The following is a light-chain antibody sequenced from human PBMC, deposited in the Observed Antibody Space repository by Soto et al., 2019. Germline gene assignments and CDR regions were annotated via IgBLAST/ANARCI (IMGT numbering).Light chain of an antibody. CDR3: QQLNSYPRT. CDR2: GAS. CDR1: QSISAW. J-gene: IGKJ1*01. Sequence: DIQMTQSPSTLSASVGDRVTITCRASQSISAWLAWYQQKPGKAPNLLIYGASSLQSGVPSRFSGSGSGTEFTLTISSLQPEDFATYYCQQLNSYPRTFGQGTKVDIK. V-gene: IGKV1-5*01.